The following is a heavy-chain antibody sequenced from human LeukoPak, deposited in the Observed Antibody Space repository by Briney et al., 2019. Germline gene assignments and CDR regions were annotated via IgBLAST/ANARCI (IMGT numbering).Heavy chain of an antibody. CDR3: ARCRGPNYYESYIFDY. CDR2: VYYSGST. V-gene: IGHV4-39*01. J-gene: IGHJ4*02. Sequence: PSETLSLTCTVSGGSISSDSYYWGWIRQPPGKGLGWIGTVYYSGSTYYNPSLKSRVTISVDTSKSQFSLRLSSVTAADTAVYYCARCRGPNYYESYIFDYWGQGTLVTVSS. D-gene: IGHD3-22*01. CDR1: GGSISSDSYY.